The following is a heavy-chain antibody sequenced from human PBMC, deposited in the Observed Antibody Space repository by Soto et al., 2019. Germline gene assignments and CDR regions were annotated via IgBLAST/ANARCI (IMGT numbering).Heavy chain of an antibody. CDR3: ARVRITGTTPNGNWFDP. V-gene: IGHV4-59*01. D-gene: IGHD1-7*01. J-gene: IGHJ5*02. CDR2: IYYSGST. CDR1: GGSISSYY. Sequence: PSETLSLTCTVSGGSISSYYWIWIRQPPGKGLEWIGYIYYSGSTNYNPSLKSRVTISVDTSKNQFSLKLSSVTAADTAVYYCARVRITGTTPNGNWFDPWGQGTLVTVSS.